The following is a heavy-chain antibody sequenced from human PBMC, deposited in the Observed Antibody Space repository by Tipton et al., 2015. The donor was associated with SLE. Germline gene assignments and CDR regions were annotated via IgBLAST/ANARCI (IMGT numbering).Heavy chain of an antibody. CDR3: ARGVMTEWYFDL. CDR1: GGSISSYY. J-gene: IGHJ2*01. Sequence: TLSLTCTVSGGSISSYYWRWLRQTPGKGLEWIGYIYTSGSTNYNPSLKSRGTISVDTSKNQFSLKLSSVTAADAAVYCCARGVMTEWYFDLWGRGTLVTVSS. V-gene: IGHV4-4*08. D-gene: IGHD3-16*01. CDR2: IYTSGST.